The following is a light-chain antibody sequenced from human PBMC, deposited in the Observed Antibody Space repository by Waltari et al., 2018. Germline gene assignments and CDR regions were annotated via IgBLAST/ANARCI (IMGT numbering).Light chain of an antibody. J-gene: IGKJ1*01. CDR1: QSISRH. CDR2: ASS. Sequence: DIQITQYPASLSAFVGDRVTITCRARQSISRHLNWYQHRPGNAPKLLIYASSNLQSGVPSRFSGSGSGTEFTLTISSLQPEDFATYYCQQSYSTPPRTFGQGTKVEMK. V-gene: IGKV1-39*01. CDR3: QQSYSTPPRT.